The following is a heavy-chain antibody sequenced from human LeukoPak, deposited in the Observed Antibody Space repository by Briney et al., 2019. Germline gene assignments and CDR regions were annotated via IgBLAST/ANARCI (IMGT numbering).Heavy chain of an antibody. V-gene: IGHV1-69*04. J-gene: IGHJ4*02. CDR3: ARVPQGSSWPYYFDY. Sequence: SVKVSCKASGGTFSSYAISWVRQAPGQGLEWMGRIIPILGTANCAQNFQGRVTITADRSTTTAYMELSSLRSEDTAVYYCARVPQGSSWPYYFDYWGQGTLVTVSS. D-gene: IGHD6-13*01. CDR2: IIPILGTA. CDR1: GGTFSSYA.